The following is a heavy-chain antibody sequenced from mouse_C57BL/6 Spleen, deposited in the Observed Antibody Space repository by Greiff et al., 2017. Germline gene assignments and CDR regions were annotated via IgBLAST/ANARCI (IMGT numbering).Heavy chain of an antibody. V-gene: IGHV1-55*01. CDR2: IYPGSGST. CDR3: ARAYYYGSSPYAMDY. J-gene: IGHJ4*01. CDR1: GYTFTSYW. D-gene: IGHD1-1*01. Sequence: QVQLQQPGAELVKPGASVKMSCKASGYTFTSYWITWVKQRPGQGLEWIGDIYPGSGSTNYNEKFKSKATLTVDTSSSTAYMQLSSLTSEDSAVYDCARAYYYGSSPYAMDYWGQGTSVTVSS.